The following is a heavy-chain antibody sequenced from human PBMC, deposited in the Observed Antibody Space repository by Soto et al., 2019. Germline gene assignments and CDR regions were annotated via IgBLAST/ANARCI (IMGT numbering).Heavy chain of an antibody. CDR1: GYTFSAYT. Sequence: QAQLVQSGAELKKPGASVKVSCKATGYTFSAYTMNWVRQAPGQSLEWMGWINAGSGNTKYSQNFQGRVSITRDTSASTVYMELTGLTSEDTAVYYCARDTETLGPRANDDLDIWGQGTMVTVSS. D-gene: IGHD3-3*01. J-gene: IGHJ3*02. CDR3: ARDTETLGPRANDDLDI. CDR2: INAGSGNT. V-gene: IGHV1-3*01.